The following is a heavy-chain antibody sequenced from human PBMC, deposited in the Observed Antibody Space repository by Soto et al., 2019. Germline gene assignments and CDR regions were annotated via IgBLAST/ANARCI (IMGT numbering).Heavy chain of an antibody. CDR1: GYSFTSYW. D-gene: IGHD3-10*01. CDR2: IYPGDSDT. J-gene: IGHJ6*02. CDR3: ARTAWFHRGGMDV. V-gene: IGHV5-51*01. Sequence: RGESLKISCKGSGYSFTSYWIGWVRQMPGKGLEWMGIIYPGDSDTRYSPSFQGQVTISADKSISTAYLQWSSLKASDTAMYYCARTAWFHRGGMDVWGQGTTVTVSS.